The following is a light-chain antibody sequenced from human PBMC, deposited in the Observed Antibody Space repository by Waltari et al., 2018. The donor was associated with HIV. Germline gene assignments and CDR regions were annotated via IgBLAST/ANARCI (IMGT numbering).Light chain of an antibody. V-gene: IGLV2-14*01. CDR2: EVR. CDR3: SSYTDTPTLGVV. J-gene: IGLJ2*01. CDR1: GSDVGGYNY. Sequence: QSALTQPASVSGSPGQSITISCTGTGSDVGGYNYVSWYQQRPGAAPKLLIMEVRNRPSGISNRFSGSMSGNTASLTISGLQAEDEADYYCSSYTDTPTLGVVFGGGTKLTVL.